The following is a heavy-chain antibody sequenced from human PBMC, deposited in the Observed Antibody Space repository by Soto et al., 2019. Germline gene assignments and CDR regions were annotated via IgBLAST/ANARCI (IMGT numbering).Heavy chain of an antibody. J-gene: IGHJ6*02. CDR2: INAGNGNT. CDR1: GYTFTSYA. D-gene: IGHD2-2*01. V-gene: IGHV1-3*01. Sequence: ASVKVSCKASGYTFTSYAMHWVRQAPGQRLEWMGWINAGNGNTKYSQKFQGRVTITRDTSASTAYMELSCLRSEDTAVYYCARDQVGYCSSTSCYRYYYGMDVWGQGTTVTVSS. CDR3: ARDQVGYCSSTSCYRYYYGMDV.